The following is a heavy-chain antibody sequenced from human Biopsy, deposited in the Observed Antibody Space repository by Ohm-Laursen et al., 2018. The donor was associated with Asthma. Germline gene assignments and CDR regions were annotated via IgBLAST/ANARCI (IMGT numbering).Heavy chain of an antibody. CDR2: IMTVFGTT. D-gene: IGHD6-19*01. J-gene: IGHJ6*02. CDR3: ARCQVGYSSGWSLLLKKVYYSGMDV. Sequence: ASVKVSCKVSGYSLTDLSMHWVRQAPGQGLEWLGGIMTVFGTTNYAQKFQGRVTITADESTSTAYMEVTSLRSEDTAIYYCARCQVGYSSGWSLLLKKVYYSGMDVWGQGTAVTVSS. V-gene: IGHV1-69*13. CDR1: GYSLTDLS.